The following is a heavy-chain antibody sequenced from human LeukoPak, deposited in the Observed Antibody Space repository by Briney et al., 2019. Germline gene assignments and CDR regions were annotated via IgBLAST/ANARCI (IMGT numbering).Heavy chain of an antibody. V-gene: IGHV1-69*13. CDR3: ARDMGTVVVPAAYHGAFDI. D-gene: IGHD2-2*03. Sequence: VASVKVSCKASGGTFSSYAISWVRQAPGQGLEWMGGIIPIFGTANYAQKFQGRVTITADESTSTAYMELSSLRSEDTAVYYCARDMGTVVVPAAYHGAFDIWGQGTMVTVSS. J-gene: IGHJ3*02. CDR1: GGTFSSYA. CDR2: IIPIFGTA.